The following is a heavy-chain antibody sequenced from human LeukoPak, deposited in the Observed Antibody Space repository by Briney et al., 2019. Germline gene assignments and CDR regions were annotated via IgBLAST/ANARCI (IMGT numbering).Heavy chain of an antibody. CDR1: GGSISSSNW. D-gene: IGHD3-22*01. CDR3: ARIHYYDSSGYPHDAFDI. V-gene: IGHV4-4*02. CDR2: IYHSGST. Sequence: SETLSLTCTVSGGSISSSNWWSWVRQPPGKGLEWIGEIYHSGSTNYNPSLKSRVTISVDKSKNQFSLKLSSVTAADTAAYYCARIHYYDSSGYPHDAFDIWGQGTMVTVSS. J-gene: IGHJ3*02.